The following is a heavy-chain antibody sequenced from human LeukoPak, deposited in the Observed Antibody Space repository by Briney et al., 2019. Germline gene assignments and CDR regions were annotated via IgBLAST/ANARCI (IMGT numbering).Heavy chain of an antibody. J-gene: IGHJ4*02. CDR3: ARGWLRYKLDY. CDR1: GGSIRSYY. Sequence: PSETLSLTCTVSGGSIRSYYWSWIRQPPGKGLEWIGYIYYSGSTNYNPSPKSRVTISVDTSKNQFSLKLSSVTAADTAVYYCARGWLRYKLDYWGQGTLVTVSS. D-gene: IGHD5-12*01. V-gene: IGHV4-59*12. CDR2: IYYSGST.